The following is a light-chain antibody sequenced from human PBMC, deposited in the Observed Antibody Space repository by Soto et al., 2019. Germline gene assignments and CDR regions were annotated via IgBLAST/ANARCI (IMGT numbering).Light chain of an antibody. CDR2: GAS. CDR1: QSVSSSY. J-gene: IGKJ3*01. Sequence: EIVLTQSPGTLSLSPGERATLSCRASQSVSSSYLAWYQQKPGQTPRLLIYGASSRATGIPDRFSGSGSGTDFTRTISRLEPEDFAVYYCLQYGNSAFTFGPGTKVDVK. CDR3: LQYGNSAFT. V-gene: IGKV3-20*01.